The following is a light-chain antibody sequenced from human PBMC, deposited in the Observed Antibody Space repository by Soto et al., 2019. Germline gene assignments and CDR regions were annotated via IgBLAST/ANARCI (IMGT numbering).Light chain of an antibody. CDR2: DAS. Sequence: DIQMTQSPSSLSASVVYRVTITCRASQSISSWLAWYQQKPGKAPKLLIYDASSLESGVPSRFSGSGSGTEFTLTISSLQPDDFATYYCQKYNSYPWTCGQGNKGDIK. CDR3: QKYNSYPWT. V-gene: IGKV1-5*01. J-gene: IGKJ1*01. CDR1: QSISSW.